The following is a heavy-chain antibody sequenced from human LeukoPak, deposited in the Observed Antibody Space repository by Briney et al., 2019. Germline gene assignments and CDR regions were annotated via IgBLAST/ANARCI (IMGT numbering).Heavy chain of an antibody. J-gene: IGHJ4*02. CDR1: GFTFSTYW. V-gene: IGHV3-7*01. Sequence: GGSLRLSCAASGFTFSTYWMAWVRQAPGQGLEWVANIHPEGRAKFYVDYVKGRFTISRDNAKNSLYLQMNSLRDEDTAVYYCASSHDSSGNDWGQGTRVTVSS. CDR2: IHPEGRAK. CDR3: ASSHDSSGND. D-gene: IGHD3-22*01.